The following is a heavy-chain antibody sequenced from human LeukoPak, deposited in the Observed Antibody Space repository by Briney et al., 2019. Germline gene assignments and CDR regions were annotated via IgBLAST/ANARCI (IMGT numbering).Heavy chain of an antibody. J-gene: IGHJ4*02. CDR2: ISSSSTYI. Sequence: GGSLRLSCAASGFTFSSYTMNWVRQAPGKGLEWVSSISSSSTYINYAASVKGRFTISRDHAKNSLYLQMNSLRAEDRAVYYCARDRSPGNFDYWGQGTLVTVSS. CDR3: ARDRSPGNFDY. D-gene: IGHD3-10*01. V-gene: IGHV3-21*01. CDR1: GFTFSSYT.